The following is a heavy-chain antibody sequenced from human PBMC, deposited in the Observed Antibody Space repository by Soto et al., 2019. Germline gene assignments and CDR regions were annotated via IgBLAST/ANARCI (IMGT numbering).Heavy chain of an antibody. CDR2: INPNSGGT. CDR3: ARDGAGGYSYGYWNWFDP. D-gene: IGHD5-18*01. J-gene: IGHJ5*02. Sequence: ASVKVSCKASGYTFTGYYMHWVRQAPGQGLEWMGWINPNSGGTNCAQKFQGRVTMTRDTSISTAYMELSRLRSDDTAVYYCARDGAGGYSYGYWNWFDPWGQGTLVTVSS. CDR1: GYTFTGYY. V-gene: IGHV1-2*02.